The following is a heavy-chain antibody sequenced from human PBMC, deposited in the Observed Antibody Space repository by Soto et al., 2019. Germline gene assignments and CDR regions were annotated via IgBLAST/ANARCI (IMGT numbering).Heavy chain of an antibody. D-gene: IGHD2-15*01. J-gene: IGHJ6*02. V-gene: IGHV1-2*02. CDR2: INCKSGDT. CDR1: GYSFSDYY. CDR3: ARGPVVGVTGAWDYGMDV. Sequence: QVQLVQSGAEVKKPGASVKVSCKASGYSFSDYYVHWLRQAPGQGLEWMGWINCKSGDTRFAQKXQVRVAMTRAPXTXTXXMELGRLTSDDTAGYYCARGPVVGVTGAWDYGMDVWGQGTTVTVSS.